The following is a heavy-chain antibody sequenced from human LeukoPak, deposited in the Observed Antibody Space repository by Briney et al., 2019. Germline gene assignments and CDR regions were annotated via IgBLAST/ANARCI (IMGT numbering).Heavy chain of an antibody. Sequence: SETLSLTCTVSGGSISSGNYYWSWIRQPAGKRLEWIGRIYTSGSTNYNPSLKSRVTISGDTSKNQFSLKLSSVTAADTAVYYCASGIVVVPAAPGLGDYWGQGTLVTVSS. V-gene: IGHV4-61*02. CDR3: ASGIVVVPAAPGLGDY. J-gene: IGHJ4*02. D-gene: IGHD2-2*01. CDR2: IYTSGST. CDR1: GGSISSGNYY.